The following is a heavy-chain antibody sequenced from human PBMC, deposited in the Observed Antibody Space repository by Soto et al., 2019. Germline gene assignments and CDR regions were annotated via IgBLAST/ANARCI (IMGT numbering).Heavy chain of an antibody. CDR1: GFTLSGYY. J-gene: IGHJ5*02. CDR3: ARLRLDRDDFWSGYYTGNWFDP. Sequence: GSLRLSCAASGFTLSGYYMSWIRQAPGKGLEWVSSISGSGTSIYYADSVKGRFTISRDNAKNSLYLQMNSLGADDTAVYYCARLRLDRDDFWSGYYTGNWFDPWGQGTLVTVSS. D-gene: IGHD3-3*01. CDR2: ISGSGTSI. V-gene: IGHV3-11*01.